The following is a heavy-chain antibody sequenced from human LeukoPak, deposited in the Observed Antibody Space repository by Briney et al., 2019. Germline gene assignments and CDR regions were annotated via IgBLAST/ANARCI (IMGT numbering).Heavy chain of an antibody. CDR2: INPNSGGT. Sequence: EASVKVSCKASGYTFTSYYMHWVRQAPGQGLEWMGWINPNSGGTNYAQKFQGRVTMTRDTSISTAYMELSRLRSDDTAVYYCARAQRRGRGFWSGYYTGGGHCWGQGTLVTVSS. V-gene: IGHV1-2*02. CDR1: GYTFTSYY. J-gene: IGHJ4*02. CDR3: ARAQRRGRGFWSGYYTGGGHC. D-gene: IGHD3-3*01.